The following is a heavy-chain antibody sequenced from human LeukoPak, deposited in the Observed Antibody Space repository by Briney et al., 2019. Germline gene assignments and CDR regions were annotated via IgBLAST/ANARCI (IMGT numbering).Heavy chain of an antibody. CDR2: ISSSGGTI. CDR3: ASAIVGTTTDY. D-gene: IGHD1-26*01. J-gene: IGHJ4*02. V-gene: IGHV3-11*01. CDR1: GFTFSDYY. Sequence: GGSLRLSCAASGFTFSDYYMNWIRQAPGKGLEWVSYISSSGGTIHYADSVKGRFTISRDNAKNSLYLQMNSLRAEDTAVYYCASAIVGTTTDYWGQGTLVTVSS.